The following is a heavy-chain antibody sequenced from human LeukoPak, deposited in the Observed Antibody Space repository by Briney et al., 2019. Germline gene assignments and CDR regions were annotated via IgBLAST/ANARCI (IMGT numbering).Heavy chain of an antibody. D-gene: IGHD5-12*01. J-gene: IGHJ6*03. V-gene: IGHV4-38-2*02. Sequence: SETLSLTCTVSGYSISSVYYWGWIRQPPGKGLEWIGNIFHSGSTYYNPSLKSRVTISIDTSKNQFSLKLSSVTAADTAVYYCARGGGGYAPYYMDVWGKGTTVTVSS. CDR1: GYSISSVYY. CDR3: ARGGGGYAPYYMDV. CDR2: IFHSGST.